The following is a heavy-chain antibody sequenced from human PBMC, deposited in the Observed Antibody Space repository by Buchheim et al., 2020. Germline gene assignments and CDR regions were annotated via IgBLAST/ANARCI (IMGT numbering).Heavy chain of an antibody. J-gene: IGHJ4*02. V-gene: IGHV3-33*08. Sequence: QVQLVESGGGVVQPGRSLRLSCVTSGFTFSDYAINWVRQAPGKGLEWLSIIWYDANNKYYADSVKGRFTISRDNSKNTLYLQMNSLRAEDTAVYYCARVMVRGVIHKGWDYWGQGNL. CDR3: ARVMVRGVIHKGWDY. CDR1: GFTFSDYA. CDR2: IWYDANNK. D-gene: IGHD3-10*01.